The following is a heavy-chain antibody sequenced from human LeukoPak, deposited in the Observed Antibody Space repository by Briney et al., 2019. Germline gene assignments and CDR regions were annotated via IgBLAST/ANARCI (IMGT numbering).Heavy chain of an antibody. D-gene: IGHD6-19*01. CDR3: SRRWEAVAGKWVDY. Sequence: GGSLRLSCAASGFTFSGSAMHWVRQASGKGLEWVGIIRNKADSYTTTYAESVKGRFTISRDGSENTAYLEMNSLKTEDTAVYYCSRRWEAVAGKWVDYWGQGILVTVSS. CDR1: GFTFSGSA. J-gene: IGHJ4*02. V-gene: IGHV3-73*01. CDR2: IRNKADSYTT.